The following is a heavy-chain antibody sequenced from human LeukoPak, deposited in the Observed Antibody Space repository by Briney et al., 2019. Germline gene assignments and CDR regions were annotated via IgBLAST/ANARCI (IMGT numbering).Heavy chain of an antibody. CDR2: INHSGST. D-gene: IGHD3-10*01. J-gene: IGHJ6*02. CDR3: ARADVLLWFGELLSTAMDA. Sequence: SETLSLTCAVYGGSFSGYYWSWIRQPPGKGLEWIGEINHSGSTNYNPSLKSRVTISVDTSKNQFSLKLSSVTAADTAVYYCARADVLLWFGELLSTAMDAWGQGTTVTVSS. CDR1: GGSFSGYY. V-gene: IGHV4-34*01.